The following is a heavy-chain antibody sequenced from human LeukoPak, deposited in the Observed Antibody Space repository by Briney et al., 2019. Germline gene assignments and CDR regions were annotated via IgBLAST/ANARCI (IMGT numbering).Heavy chain of an antibody. J-gene: IGHJ4*02. Sequence: SETLSLTCTVSGGSISSSSYYWGWIRQPPGKGLEWIGSIYYSGSTYYNPSLKSRVTISVDTSKNQFSLKLSSVTAADTAVYYCARGQWLVTPGGDYWGQGTLVTVSS. CDR1: GGSISSSSYY. CDR3: ARGQWLVTPGGDY. D-gene: IGHD6-19*01. CDR2: IYYSGST. V-gene: IGHV4-39*07.